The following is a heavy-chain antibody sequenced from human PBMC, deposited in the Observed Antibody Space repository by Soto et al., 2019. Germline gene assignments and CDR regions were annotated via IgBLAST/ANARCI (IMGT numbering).Heavy chain of an antibody. J-gene: IGHJ4*02. CDR3: AREPGRIAVAGFDY. CDR2: ILYDGSEK. Sequence: QVQLVESGGGVVQPGRSLRLSCVASGFMFDSYGMHWVRQAPGKGREWVAIILYDGSEKYHADSVKGRFTISRDNSKNTLYLQMTSLRAEDTALYYCAREPGRIAVAGFDYWGQGTLVTVSS. V-gene: IGHV3-33*01. D-gene: IGHD6-19*01. CDR1: GFMFDSYG.